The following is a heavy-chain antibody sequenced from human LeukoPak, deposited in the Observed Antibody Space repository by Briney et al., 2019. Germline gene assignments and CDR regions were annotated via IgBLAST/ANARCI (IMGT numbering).Heavy chain of an antibody. J-gene: IGHJ4*02. D-gene: IGHD6-19*01. Sequence: AGGSLRLPCATSGFTFSSYAVSWARQAPGEGLERVSAISGSGGSTYYADSVKGRFTISRDNSKNTLYLQMNSLRAEDTDVYYCAKVEKVAGRYYFDYWGQGTLVTVSS. CDR1: GFTFSSYA. CDR2: ISGSGGST. V-gene: IGHV3-23*01. CDR3: AKVEKVAGRYYFDY.